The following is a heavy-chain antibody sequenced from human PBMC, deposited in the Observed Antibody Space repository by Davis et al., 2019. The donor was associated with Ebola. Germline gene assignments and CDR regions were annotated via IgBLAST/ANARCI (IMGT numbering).Heavy chain of an antibody. V-gene: IGHV3-7*03. CDR3: ARGLYRSVDY. J-gene: IGHJ4*02. D-gene: IGHD1-26*01. Sequence: GGSLRLSCAASGFTFSSYAMNWVRQAPGTGLEWVANIKQDGSEKYYVDSVKGRFTISRDNAKNSLYLQMNSLRAEDTAVYYCARGLYRSVDYWGQGTLVTVSS. CDR2: IKQDGSEK. CDR1: GFTFSSYA.